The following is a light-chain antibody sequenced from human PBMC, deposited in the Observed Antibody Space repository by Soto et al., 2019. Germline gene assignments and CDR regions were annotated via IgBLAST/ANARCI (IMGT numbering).Light chain of an antibody. CDR3: HQTENLPLP. CDR2: GAS. V-gene: IGKV1-39*01. J-gene: IGKJ4*01. Sequence: DTQMTQSPSSLSASVGDRVTISCRASQRIGNYLNWYQPKPGKAPRLLLYGASSLQSGVPSRFSGSGSVTDFTIPITSLQPEAVALCRCHQTENLPLPFGGGTKVEIK. CDR1: QRIGNY.